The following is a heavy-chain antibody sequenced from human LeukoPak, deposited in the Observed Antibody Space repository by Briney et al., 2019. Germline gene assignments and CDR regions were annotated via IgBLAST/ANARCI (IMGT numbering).Heavy chain of an antibody. CDR1: GGTFSSYA. D-gene: IGHD5-18*01. J-gene: IGHJ4*02. V-gene: IGHV1-69*06. CDR3: ARWGTARTFDY. CDR2: IIPIFGTA. Sequence: ASVKVSCKASGGTFSSYAISWVRQAPGQGLEWMGGIIPIFGTANYAQKFQGRVTITADKSTSTAYLQWSSLKASDTAMYYCARWGTARTFDYWGQGTLVTVSS.